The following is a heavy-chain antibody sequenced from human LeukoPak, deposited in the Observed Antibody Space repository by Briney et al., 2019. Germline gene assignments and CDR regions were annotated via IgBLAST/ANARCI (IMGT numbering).Heavy chain of an antibody. CDR3: ARLQSYLGYSKMDV. CDR1: GGSISSSSYY. Sequence: PSETLSLTCTVSGGSISSSSYYWGWIRQPPGKGLEWIGSIYYSGSTYYNPSLKSRVTISVDTSKNQFSLKLSSVTAADTAVYYCARLQSYLGYSKMDVWGKGTSVTVSS. D-gene: IGHD3-16*02. CDR2: IYYSGST. J-gene: IGHJ6*03. V-gene: IGHV4-39*07.